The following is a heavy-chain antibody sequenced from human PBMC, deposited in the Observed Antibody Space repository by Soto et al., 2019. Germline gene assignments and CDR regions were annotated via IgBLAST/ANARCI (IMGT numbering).Heavy chain of an antibody. CDR2: MNPNSANT. CDR3: ARMATYGTLNWFDP. D-gene: IGHD1-1*01. V-gene: IGHV1-8*01. CDR1: GYAFGDYD. J-gene: IGHJ5*02. Sequence: QVQLVQSGAEVQRPGASVKVSCRASGYAFGDYDIRWVRQAPGQGLEWVGWMNPNSANTGYAQKFQGRVSMTRDMSISTAYMELSRLRPEDTAIYYCARMATYGTLNWFDPWGQGALVTVSS.